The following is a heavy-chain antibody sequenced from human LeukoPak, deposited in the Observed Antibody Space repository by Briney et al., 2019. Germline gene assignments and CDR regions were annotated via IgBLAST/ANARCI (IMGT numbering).Heavy chain of an antibody. J-gene: IGHJ6*03. D-gene: IGHD6-19*01. CDR1: GGTFSSYA. CDR3: ARVKDSGWYYGNYYYYMDV. V-gene: IGHV1-69*05. CDR2: IIPIFGTA. Sequence: GASVKVSCKASGGTFSSYAISWVRQAPGQGLEWMGGIIPIFGTANYAQKFQGRVTITTDESTSTAYMELSSLRSEDTAVHYCARVKDSGWYYGNYYYYMDVWGKGTTVAVSS.